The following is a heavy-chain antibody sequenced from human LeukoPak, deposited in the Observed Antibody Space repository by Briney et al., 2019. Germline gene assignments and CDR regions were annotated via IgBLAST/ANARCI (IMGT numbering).Heavy chain of an antibody. Sequence: PGGSLRLSCAASVITISNHWMTWVRQAPGKGLEWVANIRQDGSETYYVDSVKGRFTISRDNAKNSLFLQMNSLRAEDTAVYYCAGWAYSSSWYWIDYWGRGTLVTVSS. V-gene: IGHV3-7*01. CDR1: VITISNHW. CDR3: AGWAYSSSWYWIDY. CDR2: IRQDGSET. D-gene: IGHD6-13*01. J-gene: IGHJ4*02.